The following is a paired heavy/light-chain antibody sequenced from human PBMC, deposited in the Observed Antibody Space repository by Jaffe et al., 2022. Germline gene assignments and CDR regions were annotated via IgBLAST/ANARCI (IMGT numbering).Heavy chain of an antibody. CDR3: AGFWPPVTGYALTI. CDR1: GFSFSSYW. V-gene: IGHV3-7*05. J-gene: IGHJ3*02. CDR2: IKEDGSDK. Sequence: EVQLVESGGGLVQPGGSLRLSCVGSGFSFSSYWMSWVRQAPGKGLEWVANIKEDGSDKYYVDSLKGRFTISRDNAKNSLYLQLNSLRAEDTAVYYCAGFWPPVTGYALTIWGQGTMVTVSS. D-gene: IGHD4-17*01.
Light chain of an antibody. J-gene: IGLJ2*01. CDR2: YKSDSDK. V-gene: IGLV5-45*01. CDR3: MMWHKTSYVV. Sequence: QAVLTQPASLSASPGASASLTCTLRSDIDVDTSRIYWYQQKPGSPLQYLLNYKSDSDKRQGSGVPSRFSGSKDASANAGILLISGLQSEDEADYYCMMWHKTSYVVFGGGTKLTVL. CDR1: SDIDVDTSR.